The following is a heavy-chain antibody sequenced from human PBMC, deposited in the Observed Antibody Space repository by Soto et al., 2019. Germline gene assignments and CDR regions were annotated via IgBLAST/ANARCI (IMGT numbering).Heavy chain of an antibody. CDR2: MNSDGSST. CDR3: TSLTF. D-gene: IGHD3-9*01. Sequence: GGSLRLSCAASGFTFSSYWMHWVRQAPGKGLVWVSRMNSDGSSTSYADSVKGRFTITRDNDKNTLYLQMNSLRAEDTAVYYCTSLTFWGQGTLVTVSS. J-gene: IGHJ4*02. V-gene: IGHV3-74*01. CDR1: GFTFSSYW.